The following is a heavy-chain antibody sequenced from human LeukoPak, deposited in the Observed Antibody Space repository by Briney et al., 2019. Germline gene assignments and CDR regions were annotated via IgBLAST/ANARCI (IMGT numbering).Heavy chain of an antibody. CDR2: IHNDGGGT. CDR3: ARDQNYQLRL. J-gene: IGHJ4*02. D-gene: IGHD2-2*01. Sequence: GGSLRLSCAASGFPFAKSWMHWVRQAPGKGLVWVSRIHNDGGGTTYADSVKGRFTISRDNAKNTVFLQMNSLTVEDTATYYCARDQNYQLRLWGQRTLVTVSS. V-gene: IGHV3-74*03. CDR1: GFPFAKSW.